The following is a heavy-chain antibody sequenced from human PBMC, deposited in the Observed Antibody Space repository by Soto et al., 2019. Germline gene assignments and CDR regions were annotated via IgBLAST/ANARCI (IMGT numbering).Heavy chain of an antibody. D-gene: IGHD3-22*01. CDR3: ARDTQRVDSSGYPTWSYFDY. Sequence: GGSLRLSCTTSGFTFSNYGMHWVRQAPGKGLEWVAVFWANGINKYYADSVKGRFTISRDKSKNTLCLQMNSLRADDTAVYYCARDTQRVDSSGYPTWSYFDYWGQGTLVTVSS. V-gene: IGHV3-33*01. CDR1: GFTFSNYG. J-gene: IGHJ4*02. CDR2: FWANGINK.